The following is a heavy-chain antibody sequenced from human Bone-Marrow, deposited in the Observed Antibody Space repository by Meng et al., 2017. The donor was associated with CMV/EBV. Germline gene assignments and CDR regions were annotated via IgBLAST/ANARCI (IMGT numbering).Heavy chain of an antibody. CDR3: ARRTVKRYCSSTSCQGGSYYGMDV. Sequence: GESLKISCAASGFTFSSYSMNWVRQAPGTGLEWVSSISSSISYIYYADSVKGRFTISRDNAKNSLYLQMNSLRAEDTAVYYCARRTVKRYCSSTSCQGGSYYGMDVWGQGTTVTVSS. J-gene: IGHJ6*02. V-gene: IGHV3-21*01. D-gene: IGHD2-2*01. CDR2: ISSSISYI. CDR1: GFTFSSYS.